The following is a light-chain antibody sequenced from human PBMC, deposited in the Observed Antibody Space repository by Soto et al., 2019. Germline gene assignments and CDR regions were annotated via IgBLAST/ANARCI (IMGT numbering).Light chain of an antibody. CDR1: SSDVGGYNY. CDR3: SSYTTTSTLVV. Sequence: QSALTQPASVTGSPGQSITISCTGTSSDVGGYNYVSWYQQHPGKAPKLMIYDVSNRPSGVSNRSSGSKYGNTAALPISGLQAEDEDDDYCSSYTTTSTLVVFGGGTKVTVL. J-gene: IGLJ2*01. V-gene: IGLV2-14*01. CDR2: DVS.